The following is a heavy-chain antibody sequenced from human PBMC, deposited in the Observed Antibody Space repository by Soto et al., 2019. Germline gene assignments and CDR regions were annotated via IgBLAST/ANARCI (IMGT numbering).Heavy chain of an antibody. J-gene: IGHJ4*02. CDR1: GFTFDDYA. D-gene: IGHD6-19*01. CDR2: ISWNSGSI. V-gene: IGHV3-9*01. CDR3: AKDRSSGWYDY. Sequence: EVQLVESGGGLVQPGRSLRLSCAASGFTFDDYAMHWARQAPGKGLEWVSGISWNSGSIGYADSVKGRFTISRDNAKNSLYLQMNSLRAEDTALYYCAKDRSSGWYDYWGQGTLVTVSS.